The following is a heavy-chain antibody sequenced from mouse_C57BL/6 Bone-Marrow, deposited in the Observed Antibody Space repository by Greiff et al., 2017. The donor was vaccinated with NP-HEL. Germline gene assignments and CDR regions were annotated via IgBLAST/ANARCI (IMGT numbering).Heavy chain of an antibody. Sequence: EVQLQESGGGLVQPGGSLKLSCAASGIDFSRYWMSWVRRAPGKGLEWIGEINPDSSTINYAPSLKDKFIISRDNAKNTLYLQMSKVRSEDTALYYCARPDYYGSSPYWYFDVWGTGTTVTVSS. CDR2: INPDSSTI. CDR1: GIDFSRYW. J-gene: IGHJ1*03. D-gene: IGHD1-1*01. CDR3: ARPDYYGSSPYWYFDV. V-gene: IGHV4-1*01.